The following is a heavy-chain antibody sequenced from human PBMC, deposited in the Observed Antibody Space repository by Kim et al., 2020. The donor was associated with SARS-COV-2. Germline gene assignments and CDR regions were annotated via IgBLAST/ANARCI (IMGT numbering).Heavy chain of an antibody. CDR1: GGSISSYY. D-gene: IGHD3-10*01. J-gene: IGHJ6*02. V-gene: IGHV4-4*07. CDR3: AREGVLLWFGELLSYYGMDV. Sequence: SETLSLTCTVSGGSISSYYWSWIRQPAGKGLEWIGRIYTSGSINYNPSLKSRVTMSVDTSKHQFSLKLSSVTAADTAVYYCAREGVLLWFGELLSYYGMDVWGQGTTVTVSS. CDR2: IYTSGSI.